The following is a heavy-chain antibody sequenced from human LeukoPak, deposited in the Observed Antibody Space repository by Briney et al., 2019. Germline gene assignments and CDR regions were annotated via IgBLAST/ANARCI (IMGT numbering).Heavy chain of an antibody. CDR2: ISGSGGST. D-gene: IGHD3-22*01. V-gene: IGHV3-23*01. CDR3: AKARPPTYYYDSSGSPADY. Sequence: GGSLRLSCAASGFTFSSYAMSWVRQAPGKGLEWVSVISGSGGSTYYADSVKGRFTISRDNSKNTLYLQMNSLRAEDTAVYYCAKARPPTYYYDSSGSPADYWGQGTLVTVSS. CDR1: GFTFSSYA. J-gene: IGHJ4*02.